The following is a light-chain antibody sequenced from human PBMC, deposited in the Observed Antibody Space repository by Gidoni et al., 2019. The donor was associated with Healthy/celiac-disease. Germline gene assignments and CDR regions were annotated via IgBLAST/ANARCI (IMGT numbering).Light chain of an antibody. Sequence: DIVMTQSPDSLAVSLGERATINCKSSQSVLYSSNNQNYLAWYQQKQGQPPKLLIYWASTREAGVPDRFSGSGSGPDFTLTISSLQAEDVPVSYCQQYYSTPLTFGGGTKVEIQ. J-gene: IGKJ4*01. CDR1: QSVLYSSNNQNY. CDR2: WAS. V-gene: IGKV4-1*01. CDR3: QQYYSTPLT.